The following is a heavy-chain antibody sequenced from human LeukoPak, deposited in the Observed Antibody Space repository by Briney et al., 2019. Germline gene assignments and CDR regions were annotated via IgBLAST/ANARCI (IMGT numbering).Heavy chain of an antibody. CDR2: IYPGDSDT. Sequence: GESLKISCKGSGYSFTSYWIGWVRQMPGKGLEWMGIIYPGDSDTRYSPSFQGQVTISADKSISTAYLQWSSLKASDTALYYCARHLSAATRYFDYWGQGTLVTVSS. D-gene: IGHD2-15*01. J-gene: IGHJ4*02. CDR1: GYSFTSYW. CDR3: ARHLSAATRYFDY. V-gene: IGHV5-51*01.